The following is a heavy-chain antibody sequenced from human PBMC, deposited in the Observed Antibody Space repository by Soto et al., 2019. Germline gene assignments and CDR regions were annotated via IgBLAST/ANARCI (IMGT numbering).Heavy chain of an antibody. CDR1: GGSISSGGYY. CDR3: AREMATRKEGDAFDI. V-gene: IGHV4-31*03. Sequence: QVQLQESGPGLVKPSQTLSLTCTVSGGSISSGGYYWSWIRQHPGKGLEWIGYIYYSGSTYYNPSLKSRVTIXVDXSXNQFSLKLSSVTAADTAVYYCAREMATRKEGDAFDIWGQGTMVTVSS. CDR2: IYYSGST. D-gene: IGHD5-12*01. J-gene: IGHJ3*02.